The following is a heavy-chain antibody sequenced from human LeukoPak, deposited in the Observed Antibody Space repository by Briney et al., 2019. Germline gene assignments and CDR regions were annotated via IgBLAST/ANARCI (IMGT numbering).Heavy chain of an antibody. CDR3: ARVLRFLEWFYYYGMDV. D-gene: IGHD3-3*01. Sequence: GRSLILSCAASGFTFSSYAMHWVRQAPGKGLEWVAVISYDGSNKYYADSVKGRFTISRDNSKNTLYLQMNSLRAEDTAVYYCARVLRFLEWFYYYGMDVWGQGTTVTVSS. J-gene: IGHJ6*02. CDR2: ISYDGSNK. CDR1: GFTFSSYA. V-gene: IGHV3-30-3*01.